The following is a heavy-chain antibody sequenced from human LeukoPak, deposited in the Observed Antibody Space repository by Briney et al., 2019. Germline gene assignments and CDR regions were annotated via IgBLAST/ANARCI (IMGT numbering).Heavy chain of an antibody. CDR2: THTSGST. J-gene: IGHJ4*02. CDR1: GGSIGNYY. D-gene: IGHD2-2*03. Sequence: PSETPAHTRTVSGGSIGNYYWSWIRQPAGKGLEWIGRTHTSGSTNYNPSLKSRVTMSVDTSKNQFSLKLTSVTAADTAVYYCARGRWKTGMDSPSYFDYWGQGTLVPVSS. CDR3: ARGRWKTGMDSPSYFDY. V-gene: IGHV4-4*07.